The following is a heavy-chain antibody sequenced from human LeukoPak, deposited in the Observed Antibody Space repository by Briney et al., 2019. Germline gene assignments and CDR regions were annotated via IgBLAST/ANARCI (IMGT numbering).Heavy chain of an antibody. CDR3: ASARTSSWSTDY. Sequence: ASVKVSCKASGYTLTGYYMHWVRQAPGQGLEWMGRINPNSGGTNYAQKFQGSVTMTRDTSISTAYMELSRLRSDDTAVYYCASARTSSWSTDYWGQGTLVTVSS. D-gene: IGHD6-13*01. V-gene: IGHV1-2*06. J-gene: IGHJ4*02. CDR2: INPNSGGT. CDR1: GYTLTGYY.